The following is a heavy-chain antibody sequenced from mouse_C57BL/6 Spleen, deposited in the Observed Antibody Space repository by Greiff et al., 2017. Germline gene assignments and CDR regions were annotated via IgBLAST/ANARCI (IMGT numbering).Heavy chain of an antibody. V-gene: IGHV1-26*01. Sequence: EVQLQQSGPELVKPGASVKISCKASGYTITDYYMNWVKQSHGKSLEWIGDINPNNGGTSYNQKFKGKATLTVDKSSSTAYMELRSLTSEDSAVYYCARGGWSYYCDYWGQGTTLTVSS. J-gene: IGHJ2*01. CDR2: INPNNGGT. CDR1: GYTITDYY. D-gene: IGHD2-3*01. CDR3: ARGGWSYYCDY.